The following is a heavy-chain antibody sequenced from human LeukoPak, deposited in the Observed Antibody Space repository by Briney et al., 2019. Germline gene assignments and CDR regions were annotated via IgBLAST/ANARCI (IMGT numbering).Heavy chain of an antibody. CDR3: ARFPRETAVYCSGGNCAPSPRWFDF. V-gene: IGHV3-21*01. CDR2: ISPSGSYI. J-gene: IGHJ5*01. Sequence: GGSLRLSCAASGFTFISHVMNWVRQAPGKGLEWVSSISPSGSYIYYADSVKGRFTITRDTAKSSVYLQMDSLRAEDTAVYYCARFPRETAVYCSGGNCAPSPRWFDFWGQGSLVTVSS. D-gene: IGHD2-15*01. CDR1: GFTFISHV.